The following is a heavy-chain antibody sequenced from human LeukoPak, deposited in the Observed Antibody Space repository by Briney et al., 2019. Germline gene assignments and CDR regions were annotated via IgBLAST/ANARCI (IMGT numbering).Heavy chain of an antibody. CDR3: VRVLSSSWFDFDY. CDR2: IDPHDSDT. Sequence: GESLKIPCKGSGYNFPSYWIGWVRQMPGKGLEWMGVIDPHDSDTRYSPSFRGLVTISADKSTTTAYLQWTSLKASDTAMYYCVRVLSSSWFDFDYWGQGTLVTVSS. D-gene: IGHD6-13*01. CDR1: GYNFPSYW. J-gene: IGHJ4*02. V-gene: IGHV5-51*01.